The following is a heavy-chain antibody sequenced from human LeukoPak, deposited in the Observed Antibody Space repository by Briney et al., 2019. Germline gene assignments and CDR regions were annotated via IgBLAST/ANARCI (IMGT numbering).Heavy chain of an antibody. J-gene: IGHJ4*02. Sequence: PGGSLRPSCAASGFTFTSYSMSWVRQPPGKGLEWVSGTSDRGDYTYYADSVKGRFTISRDSPKNTLFLQMNSLRAEDTALYFCARKAQYNGHYPLDYWGQGTLVTVSS. CDR3: ARKAQYNGHYPLDY. V-gene: IGHV3-23*01. CDR2: TSDRGDYT. CDR1: GFTFTSYS. D-gene: IGHD1-7*01.